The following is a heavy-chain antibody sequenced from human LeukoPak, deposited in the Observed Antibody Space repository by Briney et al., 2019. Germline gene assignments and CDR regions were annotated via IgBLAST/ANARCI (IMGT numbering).Heavy chain of an antibody. CDR3: ALVVAGAFDY. CDR2: ISSSSSYI. CDR1: GFTFSSYS. J-gene: IGHJ4*02. Sequence: GGSLRLSCAASGFTFSSYSMNWVRQAPGKGLEWVSPISSSSSYIYYADSVKGRFTISRDNAKNSLYLQMNSLRAEDTAVYYCALVVAGAFDYWGQGTLVTVSS. V-gene: IGHV3-21*01. D-gene: IGHD2-15*01.